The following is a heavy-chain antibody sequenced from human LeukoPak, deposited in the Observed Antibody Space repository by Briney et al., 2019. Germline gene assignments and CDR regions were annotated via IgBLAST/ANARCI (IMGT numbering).Heavy chain of an antibody. CDR2: IRYDGKTI. Sequence: GGSLRLSCTASGFSFSNYGMQWVRQAPDKGLEWLAFIRYDGKTIYYADSVKGRFTISRDNSKNTLYLQMNSLRAEDTALYYCAKWQDSTYWGYFDYWGQGTLVTVSS. CDR1: GFSFSNYG. J-gene: IGHJ4*02. CDR3: AKWQDSTYWGYFDY. V-gene: IGHV3-30*02. D-gene: IGHD3-16*01.